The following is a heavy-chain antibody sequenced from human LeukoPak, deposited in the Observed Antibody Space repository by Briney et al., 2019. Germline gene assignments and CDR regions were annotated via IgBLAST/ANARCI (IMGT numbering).Heavy chain of an antibody. CDR3: AGDYNFLTGLNY. CDR1: GLTFSGPG. J-gene: IGHJ4*02. D-gene: IGHD3-9*01. CDR2: IGRQGDSDAT. Sequence: GGSLRLSCAASGLTFSGPGIQGFRQASGEGREWLGRIGRQGDSDATRYAASLKGKFTISRVDSRNTAYLQMNSLKTEDTAVYYCAGDYNFLTGLNYWGQGTLVTVSS. V-gene: IGHV3-73*01.